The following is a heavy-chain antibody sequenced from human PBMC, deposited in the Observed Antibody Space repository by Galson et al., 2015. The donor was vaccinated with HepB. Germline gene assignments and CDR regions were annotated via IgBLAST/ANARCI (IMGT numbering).Heavy chain of an antibody. V-gene: IGHV4-39*01. CDR3: ARPLVLNGRFYPGVGPFHI. Sequence: ETLSLTCTVSGVSISTSLYYWGRIRQTPGKGLEWIGSIYYSGTTYYSPSLQSRVAMSVDTSRNQFSLTLTSVTAADTAVYYCARPLVLNGRFYPGVGPFHIWGQGTVVTVSA. J-gene: IGHJ3*02. D-gene: IGHD1-26*01. CDR2: IYYSGTT. CDR1: GVSISTSLYY.